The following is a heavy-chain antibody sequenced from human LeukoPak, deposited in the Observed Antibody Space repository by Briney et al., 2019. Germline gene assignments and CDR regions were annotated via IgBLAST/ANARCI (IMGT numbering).Heavy chain of an antibody. Sequence: SETLSLTCTVSGGSISSSSYYWGWIRQPPGKGLEWIGEINHSGSTNYNPSPKSRVTISVDTSKNQFSLKLSSVTAADTAVYYCARVGAYYYDSSGYGYWGQGTLVTVSS. CDR2: INHSGST. D-gene: IGHD3-22*01. CDR1: GGSISSSSYY. CDR3: ARVGAYYYDSSGYGY. V-gene: IGHV4-39*07. J-gene: IGHJ4*02.